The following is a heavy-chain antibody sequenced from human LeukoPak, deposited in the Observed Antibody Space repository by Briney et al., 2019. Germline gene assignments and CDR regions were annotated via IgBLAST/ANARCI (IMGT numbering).Heavy chain of an antibody. CDR2: INHSGST. V-gene: IGHV4-34*01. CDR1: GGSFSGYY. D-gene: IGHD5-24*01. CDR3: ARERMATILGHYNWFDP. J-gene: IGHJ5*02. Sequence: SETLSLTCAVYGGSFSGYYWSWIRQPPGKGLEWIGEINHSGSTNYNPSLKSRATISVDTSKNQFSLKLSSVTAADTAVYYCARERMATILGHYNWFDPWGQGTLVTVSS.